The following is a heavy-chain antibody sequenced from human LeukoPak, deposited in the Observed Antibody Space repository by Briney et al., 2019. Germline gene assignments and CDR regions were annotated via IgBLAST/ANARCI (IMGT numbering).Heavy chain of an antibody. CDR2: INPNSGDT. Sequence: ASVKVSCKASGYTFTGYYMHWVRQAPGQGLEWMGWINPNSGDTDSPQKFQGRVTMTRDTSISTTYMELSRLRSDDTAVYYCAREGIEAADDAFDIWGQGTMVTVSS. J-gene: IGHJ3*02. CDR1: GYTFTGYY. CDR3: AREGIEAADDAFDI. D-gene: IGHD6-13*01. V-gene: IGHV1-2*02.